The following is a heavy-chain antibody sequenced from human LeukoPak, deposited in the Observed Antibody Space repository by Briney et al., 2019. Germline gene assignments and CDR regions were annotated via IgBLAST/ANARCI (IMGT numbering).Heavy chain of an antibody. CDR2: INPNSGGT. Sequence: ASVRVSCKASGYTFTGYYMHWVRQAPGRGLEWMGWINPNSGGTNYAQKFQGRVTMTRDTSISTAYMELSRLRSDDTAVYYCASSLYGSGSFYGRFDYWGQGTLVTVSS. V-gene: IGHV1-2*02. D-gene: IGHD3-10*01. J-gene: IGHJ4*02. CDR3: ASSLYGSGSFYGRFDY. CDR1: GYTFTGYY.